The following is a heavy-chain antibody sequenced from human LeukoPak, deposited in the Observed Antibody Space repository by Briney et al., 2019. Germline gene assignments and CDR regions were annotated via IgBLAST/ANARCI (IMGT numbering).Heavy chain of an antibody. CDR3: ARDTMVRGVIISYYYYGMDV. J-gene: IGHJ6*04. CDR2: ISSSSSYI. D-gene: IGHD3-10*01. CDR1: GFTFSSYS. V-gene: IGHV3-21*01. Sequence: PGGSLRLSCAASGFTFSSYSMNWVRQAPGKGLEWVSSISSSSSYIYYADSVKGRFTISRDNAKNSLYLQMNSLRAEDTAVYCCARDTMVRGVIISYYYYGMDVWGKGTTVTVSS.